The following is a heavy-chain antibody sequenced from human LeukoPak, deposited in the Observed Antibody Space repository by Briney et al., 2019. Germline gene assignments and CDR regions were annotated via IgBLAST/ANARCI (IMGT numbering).Heavy chain of an antibody. J-gene: IGHJ4*02. D-gene: IGHD6-19*01. V-gene: IGHV3-48*03. CDR1: GFTFSSYE. Sequence: PGGSLRLSYAASGFTFSSYEMNWVRQAPGKGLEWVSYISSSGSTIYYADSVKGRFTISRDNAKNSLYLQMNSLRAEDTAVYYCARGRYSSGFDYWGQGTLVTVSS. CDR3: ARGRYSSGFDY. CDR2: ISSSGSTI.